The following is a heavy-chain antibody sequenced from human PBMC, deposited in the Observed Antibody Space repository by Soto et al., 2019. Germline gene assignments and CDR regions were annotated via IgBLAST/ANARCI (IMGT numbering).Heavy chain of an antibody. J-gene: IGHJ5*02. V-gene: IGHV4-59*01. CDR3: AREVFYGYGNLGWFDP. CDR1: GGSISSYY. Sequence: QVQLQESGPGLVKPSETLSLTCTVSGGSISSYYWSWIRQPPGKGLEWIGYIYYSGSTNYNPSLTRRVTIAVDTSKNQFSLKLSSVTAADTAVYYCAREVFYGYGNLGWFDPWGQGTLVTVS. CDR2: IYYSGST. D-gene: IGHD5-12*01.